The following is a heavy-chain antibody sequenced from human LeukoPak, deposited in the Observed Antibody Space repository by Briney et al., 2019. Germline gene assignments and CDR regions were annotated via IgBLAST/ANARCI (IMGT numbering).Heavy chain of an antibody. CDR2: ISGGST. V-gene: IGHV3-38-3*01. CDR1: GFTVSSNE. CDR3: ARDQAKVTPSGITIFGVEGSFDY. J-gene: IGHJ4*02. D-gene: IGHD3-3*01. Sequence: GGSLRLSCAASGFTVSSNEMSWVRQAPGKGLEWVSSISGGSTYYADSRKGRFTISRDNSKDTLHLQMNSLRSEDTAVYYCARDQAKVTPSGITIFGVEGSFDYWGQGTLVTVSS.